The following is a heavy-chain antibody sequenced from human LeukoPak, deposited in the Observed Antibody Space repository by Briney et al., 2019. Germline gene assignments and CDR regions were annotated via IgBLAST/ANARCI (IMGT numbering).Heavy chain of an antibody. CDR2: INPNSGGT. V-gene: IGHV1-2*02. CDR1: GYTFTGYY. Sequence: ASVKVSCKASGYTFTGYYMHWVRQAPGQGLEWMGWINPNSGGTNYAQKFQGRVTITADESTSTAYMELSSLRSEDTAVYYCARARGNMGWFDPWGQGTLVTVSS. J-gene: IGHJ5*02. D-gene: IGHD2/OR15-2a*01. CDR3: ARARGNMGWFDP.